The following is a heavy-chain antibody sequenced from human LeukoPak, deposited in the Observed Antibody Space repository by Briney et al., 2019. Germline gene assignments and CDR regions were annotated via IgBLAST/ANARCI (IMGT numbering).Heavy chain of an antibody. CDR2: IIPIFGTA. V-gene: IGHV1-69*05. Sequence: ASLKVSCKASGGTFSSYAISWVRQAPGQGLEWMGGIIPIFGTANYAQKFQGRVTITTDESTSTAYMELSSLRSEDTAVYYCARDNCSSTSCYLDIWGQGTMVTVSS. CDR1: GGTFSSYA. CDR3: ARDNCSSTSCYLDI. J-gene: IGHJ3*02. D-gene: IGHD2-2*01.